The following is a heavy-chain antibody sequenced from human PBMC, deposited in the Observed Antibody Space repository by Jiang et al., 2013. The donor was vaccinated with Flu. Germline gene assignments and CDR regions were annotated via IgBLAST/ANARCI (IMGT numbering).Heavy chain of an antibody. Sequence: VQLLESGGGLVQPGGSLRLSCSASGFTFSSYAMHWVRQAPGKGLEYVSAISSNGGSTYYADSVKGRFTISRDNSKNTLYLQMSSLRAEDTAVYYCVKDLLFLELVMTYFDYWGQGTLVTVSS. V-gene: IGHV3-64D*06. CDR3: VKDLLFLELVMTYFDY. CDR2: ISSNGGST. D-gene: IGHD3-3*01. J-gene: IGHJ4*02. CDR1: GFTFSSYA.